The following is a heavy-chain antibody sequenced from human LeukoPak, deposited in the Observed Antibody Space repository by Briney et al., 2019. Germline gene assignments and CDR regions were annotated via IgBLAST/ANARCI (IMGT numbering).Heavy chain of an antibody. Sequence: SETLSLNCTVSGGSITSYYWTWIRQPPGKGLEWIGYIYFTGTTTHNPSLKSRVTISVDTSKNQFSLKLSSVTAADTAVYHCARGGYYNYMDVWGKGTTVTVSS. CDR2: IYFTGTT. CDR1: GGSITSYY. V-gene: IGHV4-59*01. CDR3: ARGGYYNYMDV. J-gene: IGHJ6*03.